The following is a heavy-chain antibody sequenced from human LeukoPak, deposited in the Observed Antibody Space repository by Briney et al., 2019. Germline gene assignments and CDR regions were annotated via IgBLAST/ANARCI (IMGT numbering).Heavy chain of an antibody. J-gene: IGHJ4*02. V-gene: IGHV3-33*01. CDR1: GLTFSSYG. CDR2: IWYDGSNK. D-gene: IGHD3-22*01. CDR3: ARGEVSVVVVIDY. Sequence: GGSLRLSCAASGLTFSSYGLHGVRQAPGKGLEGVAGIWYDGSNKYYADSVKGRFTISRDNSKNTLYLQMNSLRPEDTAVYYCARGEVSVVVVIDYWGQGTLVTVSS.